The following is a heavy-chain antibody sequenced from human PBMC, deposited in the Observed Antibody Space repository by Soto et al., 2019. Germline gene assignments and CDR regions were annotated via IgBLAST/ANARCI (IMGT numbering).Heavy chain of an antibody. D-gene: IGHD3-3*01. V-gene: IGHV4-30-4*01. CDR1: GGSISSGDYY. CDR3: AKFESGYYAWFDP. CDR2: IYYSGST. J-gene: IGHJ5*02. Sequence: LSLNCTVSGGSISSGDYYWSWIRQPPGKGLEWIGYIYYSGSTYYNPSLKSRVTISVDTSKNQFSLKLSSVTAADTAVYYCAKFESGYYAWFDPWGQGTLVTVSS.